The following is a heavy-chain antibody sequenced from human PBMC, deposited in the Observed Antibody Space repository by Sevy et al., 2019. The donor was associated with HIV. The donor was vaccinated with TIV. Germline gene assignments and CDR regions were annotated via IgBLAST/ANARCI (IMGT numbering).Heavy chain of an antibody. CDR2: ISGSGGSGDKT. J-gene: IGHJ4*02. V-gene: IGHV3-23*01. CDR1: GFTFCSYA. Sequence: GGSLRLSCAASGFTFCSYAMNWVRQAPGKGLEWVSGISGSGGSGDKTNYADSVKGRFTISRDDSKNSLYLQLNSLRAEDTAIYYCARKYDSSGYFDYWGQGTLVTVSS. D-gene: IGHD3-22*01. CDR3: ARKYDSSGYFDY.